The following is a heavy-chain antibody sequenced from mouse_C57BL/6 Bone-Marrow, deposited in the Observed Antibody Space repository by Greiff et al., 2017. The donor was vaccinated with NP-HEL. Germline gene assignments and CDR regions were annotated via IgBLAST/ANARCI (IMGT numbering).Heavy chain of an antibody. J-gene: IGHJ1*03. CDR2: ISYDGSN. V-gene: IGHV3-6*01. CDR1: GYSITSGYY. D-gene: IGHD1-1*01. Sequence: EVQLQESGPGLVKPSQSLSLTCSVTGYSITSGYYWNWIRQFPGNKLEWMGYISYDGSNNYNQSLKNRISITRDTSKNQFFLKLNSVTTEDTATYYCARIITTVVATRDPWYFDVWGTGTTVTVSS. CDR3: ARIITTVVATRDPWYFDV.